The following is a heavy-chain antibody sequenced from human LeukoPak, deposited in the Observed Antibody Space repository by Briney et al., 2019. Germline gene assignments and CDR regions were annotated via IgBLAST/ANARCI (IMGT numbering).Heavy chain of an antibody. Sequence: GGSLRLSCAASGFTFSNYGIHWVRQAPGKGLEWVAFIRYDGSNKYYADSVKGRFTISRDNSKNTLYLQMNSLRAEDTAVYYCARDGGPYYDFSMDVWGKGTTVTVSS. CDR1: GFTFSNYG. D-gene: IGHD3-3*01. V-gene: IGHV3-30*02. CDR3: ARDGGPYYDFSMDV. J-gene: IGHJ6*03. CDR2: IRYDGSNK.